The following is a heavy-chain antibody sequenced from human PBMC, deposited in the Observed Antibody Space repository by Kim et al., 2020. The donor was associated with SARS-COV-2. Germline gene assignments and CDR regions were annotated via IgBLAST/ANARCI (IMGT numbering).Heavy chain of an antibody. CDR2: ISAYNGNT. CDR1: GYTFTSYG. CDR3: ARTIGYCSGGSCSNNWFDP. J-gene: IGHJ5*02. V-gene: IGHV1-18*01. Sequence: ASVKVSCKASGYTFTSYGISWVRQAPGQGLEWMGWISAYNGNTNYAQKLQGRVTMTTDTSTSTAYMELRSLRSDDTAVYYCARTIGYCSGGSCSNNWFDPWGQGTLVTVSS. D-gene: IGHD2-15*01.